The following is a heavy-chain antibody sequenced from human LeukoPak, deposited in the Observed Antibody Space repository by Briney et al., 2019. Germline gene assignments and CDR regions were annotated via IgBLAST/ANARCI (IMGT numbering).Heavy chain of an antibody. CDR3: AKLPTIFGVADSFDI. V-gene: IGHV3-23*01. CDR1: GITFSSYD. D-gene: IGHD3-3*01. CDR2: ISDRGKT. J-gene: IGHJ3*02. Sequence: GSLRLSCVASGITFSSYDMSWVRQAPGNGVEWISAISDRGKTDYADSVKGRFTISRDNSKNTLYLQLSSLRADDTAIYYCAKLPTIFGVADSFDIWGQGTLVTVSS.